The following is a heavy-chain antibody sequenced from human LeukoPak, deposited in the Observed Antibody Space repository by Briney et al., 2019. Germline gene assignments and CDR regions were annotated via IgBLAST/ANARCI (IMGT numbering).Heavy chain of an antibody. CDR3: GRGTYCSGGSCYSFDY. Sequence: ASVKASCKASGYTFTGYYMHWVRQAPGQGLEWMGWFNPNSGDTNYAQKFQGRVTMTRDTSISTAYMELGRLTSDDTAVYYCGRGTYCSGGSCYSFDYWGQGTLVTVSS. J-gene: IGHJ4*02. CDR2: FNPNSGDT. D-gene: IGHD2-15*01. CDR1: GYTFTGYY. V-gene: IGHV1-2*02.